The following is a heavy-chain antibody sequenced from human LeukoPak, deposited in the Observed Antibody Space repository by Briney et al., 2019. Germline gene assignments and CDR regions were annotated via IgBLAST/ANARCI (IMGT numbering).Heavy chain of an antibody. J-gene: IGHJ4*02. CDR2: LYSDGNT. CDR1: GFTVMTND. V-gene: IGHV3-53*01. Sequence: PGGPLRLSCAASGFTVMTNDMTWARRSPGKGLEWVSVLYSDGNTKYADPVQGRFTISRDNPKKTLYLEMNSMSHDETAVYYCARGVETLAANTLAYWGQGTLVSVSS. CDR3: ARGVETLAANTLAY. D-gene: IGHD3-16*01.